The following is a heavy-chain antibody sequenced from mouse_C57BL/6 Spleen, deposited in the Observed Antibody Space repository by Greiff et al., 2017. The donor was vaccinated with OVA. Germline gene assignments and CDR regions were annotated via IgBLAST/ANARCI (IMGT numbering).Heavy chain of an antibody. CDR3: ARWDYDEGAMDY. Sequence: VKLVESGAELVRPGASVKLSCKASGYTFTDYYINWVKQRPGQGLEWIARIYPGSGNTYYNEKFKGKATLTAEKSSSTAYMQLSSLTSEDSAVYFCARWDYDEGAMDYWGQGTSVTVSS. D-gene: IGHD2-4*01. J-gene: IGHJ4*01. CDR1: GYTFTDYY. CDR2: IYPGSGNT. V-gene: IGHV1-76*01.